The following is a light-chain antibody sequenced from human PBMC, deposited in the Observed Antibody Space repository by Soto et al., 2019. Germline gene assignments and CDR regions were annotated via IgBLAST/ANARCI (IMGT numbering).Light chain of an antibody. CDR3: SSYAGSNNVV. CDR2: EVT. Sequence: QAVVRQPPSASGSPGQSVTISCTGTTSDVGGYNYVSWYQHHPGKAPKLMIYEVTKRPSGVPDRFSGSKSGNTASLTVSGLQAEDDSDYYCSSYAGSNNVVFGGGTKLTVL. J-gene: IGLJ2*01. V-gene: IGLV2-8*01. CDR1: TSDVGGYNY.